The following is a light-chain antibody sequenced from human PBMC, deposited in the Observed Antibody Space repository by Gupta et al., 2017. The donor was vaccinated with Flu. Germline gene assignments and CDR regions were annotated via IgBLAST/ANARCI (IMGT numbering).Light chain of an antibody. J-gene: IGKJ3*01. CDR3: QQYEDCPHFT. Sequence: SSLLASVGDRGAITCQARKDIRKYLCWYNLKQGEAPNLLIYDASNWETGVPSRFGGSGCGKHFALIISSRQQEDVGAYYYQQYEDCPHFTFGHGTKVDVK. V-gene: IGKV1-33*01. CDR2: DAS. CDR1: KDIRKY.